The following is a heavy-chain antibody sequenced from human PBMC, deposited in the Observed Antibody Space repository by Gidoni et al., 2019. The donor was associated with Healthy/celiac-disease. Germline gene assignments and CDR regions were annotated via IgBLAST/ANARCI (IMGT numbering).Heavy chain of an antibody. CDR1: GYTFTSYG. J-gene: IGHJ5*02. CDR3: ARARGYYDSSGYYPNWFDP. Sequence: QVQLVQSGAEVKKPGASVKVSCKASGYTFTSYGISWVRQAPGQGLEWMVWISAYNGNTNYAQKLQGRVTMTTDTSTSTAYMELRSLRSDETAVYYCARARGYYDSSGYYPNWFDPWGQGTLVTVSS. V-gene: IGHV1-18*01. D-gene: IGHD3-22*01. CDR2: ISAYNGNT.